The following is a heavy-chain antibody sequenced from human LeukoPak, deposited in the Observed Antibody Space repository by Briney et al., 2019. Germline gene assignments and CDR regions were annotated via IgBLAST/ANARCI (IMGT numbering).Heavy chain of an antibody. D-gene: IGHD2-2*01. V-gene: IGHV1-69*13. J-gene: IGHJ6*04. CDR3: ARQGYCSSTSCYGGGYYYYGMDV. CDR1: GGTFSSYA. Sequence: SVKVSCKASGGTFSSYAISWVRQAPGQGLEWMGGIIPIFGTANYAQKFQGRVKITADESTRTAYMELNSLRSEDTAVYYCARQGYCSSTSCYGGGYYYYGMDVWGKGTTVTVSS. CDR2: IIPIFGTA.